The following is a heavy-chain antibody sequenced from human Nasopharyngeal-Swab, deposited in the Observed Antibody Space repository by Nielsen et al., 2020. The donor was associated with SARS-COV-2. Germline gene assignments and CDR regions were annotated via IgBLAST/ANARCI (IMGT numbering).Heavy chain of an antibody. J-gene: IGHJ4*02. Sequence: GGSLRLSCAASGFTFSSYWMSWVRQAPGKGLEWVANIKQDGSEKYYVDSVKGRFTISRDNAKNSLYLQMNSLRAEDTAVYYCARDGILLWFGEERLDYWGQGTLVTVSS. CDR2: IKQDGSEK. D-gene: IGHD3-10*01. CDR3: ARDGILLWFGEERLDY. V-gene: IGHV3-7*03. CDR1: GFTFSSYW.